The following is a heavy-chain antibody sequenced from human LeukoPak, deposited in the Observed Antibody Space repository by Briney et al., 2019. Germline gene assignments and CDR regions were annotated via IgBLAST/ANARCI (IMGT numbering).Heavy chain of an antibody. J-gene: IGHJ4*02. V-gene: IGHV3-21*01. Sequence: GGSLRLSCAASGFTISTYSMNWVRQAPGKGLEWVSSITGSSSYIYYADSMKGRFTISRDNAKNSLYLQMSSLRAEDTAVYYCARDRSSGWYDYWGQGTLVTVSS. D-gene: IGHD6-19*01. CDR1: GFTISTYS. CDR2: ITGSSSYI. CDR3: ARDRSSGWYDY.